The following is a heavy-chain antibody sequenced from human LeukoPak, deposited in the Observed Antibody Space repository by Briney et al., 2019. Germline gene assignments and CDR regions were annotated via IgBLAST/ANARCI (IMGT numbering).Heavy chain of an antibody. CDR2: IYYSGST. CDR3: ARTRGYSNYGLDY. D-gene: IGHD4-11*01. CDR1: GYSISSGYY. V-gene: IGHV4-38-2*02. J-gene: IGHJ4*02. Sequence: PSETLSLTCTVSGYSISSGYYWGWIRPPPGKGLEWIGYIYYSGSTNYNPSLKSRVTISVDTSKNQFSLKLSSVTAADTAVYYCARTRGYSNYGLDYWGQGTLVTVSS.